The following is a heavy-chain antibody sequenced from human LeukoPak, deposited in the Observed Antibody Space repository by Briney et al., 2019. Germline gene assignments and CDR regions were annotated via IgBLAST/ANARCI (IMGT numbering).Heavy chain of an antibody. CDR2: ISWNGDSI. J-gene: IGHJ3*02. D-gene: IGHD3-22*01. CDR1: GFIFDDYA. CDR3: AKGIGPYYYDSSGYYLGDAFHI. Sequence: GGSLGLSCAAFGFIFDDYAMHWVRQAPRKGLEWVSGISWNGDSIGYADSVKGRFTISRDNAKNSLYLQMNSLRAEDMAFYYCAKGIGPYYYDSSGYYLGDAFHIWGQGTMVTVSS. V-gene: IGHV3-9*03.